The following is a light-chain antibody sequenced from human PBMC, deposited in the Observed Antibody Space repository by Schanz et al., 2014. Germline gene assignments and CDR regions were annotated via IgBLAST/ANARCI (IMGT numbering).Light chain of an antibody. CDR2: GAS. CDR3: QQYGTSPFT. Sequence: EIVLTQSPGTLSLSPGERATLSCRASQSVSGRYLTWYQQKPGQAPRLLIFGASSRATGVPDRFSASGSGTDFTLTITRLEPEDFAVYYCQQYGTSPFTFGPGTKVDIK. CDR1: QSVSGRY. J-gene: IGKJ3*01. V-gene: IGKV3-20*01.